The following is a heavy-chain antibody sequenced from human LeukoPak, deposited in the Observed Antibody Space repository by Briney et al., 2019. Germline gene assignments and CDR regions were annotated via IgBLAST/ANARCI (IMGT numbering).Heavy chain of an antibody. CDR2: SNTGGST. CDR1: GFTVSSNY. Sequence: GGSLRLSCAASGFTVSSNYMNWVRQAPGKGLEWVSASNTGGSTYYADSVKGRFTISRDKSKNTLSLQMNSLRAEDTAVYYCAQQVGYCSSGSCYFTYWGQGTLVTVSS. J-gene: IGHJ1*01. D-gene: IGHD2-15*01. CDR3: AQQVGYCSSGSCYFTY. V-gene: IGHV3-53*01.